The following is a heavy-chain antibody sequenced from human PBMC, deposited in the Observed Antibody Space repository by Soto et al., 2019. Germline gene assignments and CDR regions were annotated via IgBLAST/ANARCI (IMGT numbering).Heavy chain of an antibody. D-gene: IGHD2-15*01. CDR3: ARSKRGSSKYYYGMDV. J-gene: IGHJ6*02. CDR2: IYYSGST. CDR1: GGSVSSGSYY. V-gene: IGHV4-61*01. Sequence: SETLSLTCTVPGGSVSSGSYYWSWIRQPPGKGLEWIGYIYYSGSTNYNPSLKSRVTISVDTSKNQFSLKLSSVTAADTAVYYCARSKRGSSKYYYGMDVWGQGTTVIVSS.